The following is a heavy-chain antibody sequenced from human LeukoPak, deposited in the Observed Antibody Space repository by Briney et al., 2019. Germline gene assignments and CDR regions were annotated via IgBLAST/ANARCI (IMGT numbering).Heavy chain of an antibody. J-gene: IGHJ3*02. Sequence: GGSLRLSCAASGFNFSSHWMSWVRQAPGKGQEWVANIGQDGTEKNYVDSVKGRFTISRDNAKNSLYLQMSSLRAEDTAVYHCARGYCSGTSCFGAFDIWGQGTMVPVSS. CDR2: IGQDGTEK. CDR1: GFNFSSHW. CDR3: ARGYCSGTSCFGAFDI. V-gene: IGHV3-7*01. D-gene: IGHD2-2*01.